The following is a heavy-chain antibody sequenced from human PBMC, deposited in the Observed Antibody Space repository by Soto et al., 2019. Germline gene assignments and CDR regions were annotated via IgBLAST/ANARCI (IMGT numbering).Heavy chain of an antibody. CDR3: ARGSLRSGSYYGAFDI. D-gene: IGHD3-10*01. CDR2: IYYSGSI. V-gene: IGHV4-59*01. J-gene: IGHJ3*02. CDR1: GGSISSYY. Sequence: SETLSLTCTVSGGSISSYYWSWIRQPPGKGLEWIGYIYYSGSINYNPSLKSRVTISVDTSKNQFSLKLSSVTAADTAVYYCARGSLRSGSYYGAFDIWGQGTMVTVSS.